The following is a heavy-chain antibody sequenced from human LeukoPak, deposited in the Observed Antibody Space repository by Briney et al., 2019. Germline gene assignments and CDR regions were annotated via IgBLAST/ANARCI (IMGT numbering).Heavy chain of an antibody. J-gene: IGHJ4*02. Sequence: GGSLRLSCAASGFTFSSYAMHWVRQAPGKGLEWVAVISYDGSNKYYADSVKGRITSSRDNSKNPLYLQMNSLRAEDTAVYYCASHIGVVVPAALKIFDYWGQGTLVTVSS. CDR2: ISYDGSNK. CDR1: GFTFSSYA. D-gene: IGHD2-2*01. CDR3: ASHIGVVVPAALKIFDY. V-gene: IGHV3-30-3*01.